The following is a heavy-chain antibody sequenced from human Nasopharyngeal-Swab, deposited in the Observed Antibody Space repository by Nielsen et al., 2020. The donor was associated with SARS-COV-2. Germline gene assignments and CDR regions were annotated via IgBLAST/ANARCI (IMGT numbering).Heavy chain of an antibody. CDR1: GYTFTSYY. V-gene: IGHV1-46*01. CDR2: INPSGGSR. J-gene: IGHJ5*02. Sequence: ASVKVSCKASGYTFTSYYMHWVGQPPGQGLEGMGIINPSGGSRSYAQKSQGRGTMTSDTSTSTVYMELSSLISDDTAVFYCAGAGRYCRSTSCPDWFDPWGQGTLVTVSS. CDR3: AGAGRYCRSTSCPDWFDP. D-gene: IGHD2-2*01.